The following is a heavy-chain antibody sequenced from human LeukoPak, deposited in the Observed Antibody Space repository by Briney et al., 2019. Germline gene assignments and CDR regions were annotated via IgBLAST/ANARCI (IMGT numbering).Heavy chain of an antibody. Sequence: ASVKVSCKASGGTFSSYAISWVRQAPGQGLEWMGRIIPIFGTANYAQKFQGRVTITTDESTSTAYMELSSLRSEDTAVYYCARGGYSYGVDYWGQGTLVTVSS. CDR1: GGTFSSYA. V-gene: IGHV1-69*05. D-gene: IGHD5-18*01. J-gene: IGHJ4*02. CDR3: ARGGYSYGVDY. CDR2: IIPIFGTA.